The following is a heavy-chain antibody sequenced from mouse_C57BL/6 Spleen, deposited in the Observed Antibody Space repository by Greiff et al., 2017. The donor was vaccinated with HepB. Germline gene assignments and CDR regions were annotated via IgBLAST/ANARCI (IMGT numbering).Heavy chain of an antibody. CDR2: FYPGSGSI. CDR3: ARHPLRQLRLRTSYYFDD. D-gene: IGHD3-2*02. J-gene: IGHJ2*01. CDR1: GYTFTEYT. V-gene: IGHV1-62-2*01. Sequence: QVQLQQSGAELVKPGASVKLSCKASGYTFTEYTIHWVKQRSGQGLEWIGWFYPGSGSIKYNEKFKDKATLTADKSSSTVYMELSRLTSEDSAVYFCARHPLRQLRLRTSYYFDDWGQGTTLTVSS.